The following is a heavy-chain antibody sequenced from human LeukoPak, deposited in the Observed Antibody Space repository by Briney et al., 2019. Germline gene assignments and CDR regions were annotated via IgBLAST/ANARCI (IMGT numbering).Heavy chain of an antibody. CDR1: GFTVTRDY. Sequence: LPGGSLRLSCAVSGFTVTRDYMSWVRQAPGRGLEWVSVIYSGGSTYYADSVKGRFTISRDNSKNTLSLQMNSLRAEDTAVYYCARGGGAFCGDDCYRNFDYWGQGTLVTVSS. D-gene: IGHD2-21*02. J-gene: IGHJ4*02. CDR3: ARGGGAFCGDDCYRNFDY. V-gene: IGHV3-66*02. CDR2: IYSGGST.